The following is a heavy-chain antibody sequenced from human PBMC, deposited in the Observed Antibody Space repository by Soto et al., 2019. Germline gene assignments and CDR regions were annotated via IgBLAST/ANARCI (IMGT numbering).Heavy chain of an antibody. D-gene: IGHD4-17*01. CDR2: IYYSGST. Sequence: SETLSLTCTVSGGSIISGGYYWIWIRQHPGKGLEWIGYIYYSGSTYYNPSLKSRVTISVDTSKNQFSLKLSSVTAADTAVYYCARVTGGDYYYYFDYWGQGTLVTVSS. CDR3: ARVTGGDYYYYFDY. CDR1: GGSIISGGYY. V-gene: IGHV4-31*03. J-gene: IGHJ4*02.